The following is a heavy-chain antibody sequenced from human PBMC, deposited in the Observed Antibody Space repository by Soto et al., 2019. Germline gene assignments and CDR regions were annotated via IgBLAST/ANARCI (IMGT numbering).Heavy chain of an antibody. V-gene: IGHV3-30-3*01. CDR3: ARDRGEDIVVAVDIDY. D-gene: IGHD2-15*01. CDR1: GFTFSSYA. Sequence: QVQLVESGGGVVQPGRSLRLSCAASGFTFSSYAMHWVRQAPGKGLEWVAVISYDGSNKYYADSVKGRFTISRDNSKNTLYLQMNSLRAEDTAVYYCARDRGEDIVVAVDIDYWGQGTLVTVSS. CDR2: ISYDGSNK. J-gene: IGHJ4*02.